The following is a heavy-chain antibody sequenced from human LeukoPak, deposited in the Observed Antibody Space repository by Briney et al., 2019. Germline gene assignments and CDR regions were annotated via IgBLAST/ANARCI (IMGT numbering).Heavy chain of an antibody. Sequence: GGSLRLSCAASGFTFSSYGMHWVRQAPGKGLEWVAFIRYDGSNKYYADSVKGRFTISRDNSKNTLYLQMNSLRAEDTAVYYCAKGLYDFSYFDYWGQGTLVTVSS. D-gene: IGHD3-3*01. CDR1: GFTFSSYG. CDR3: AKGLYDFSYFDY. J-gene: IGHJ4*02. CDR2: IRYDGSNK. V-gene: IGHV3-30*02.